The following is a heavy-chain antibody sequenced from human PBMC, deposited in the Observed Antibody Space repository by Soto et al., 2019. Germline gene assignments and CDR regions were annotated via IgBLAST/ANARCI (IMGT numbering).Heavy chain of an antibody. V-gene: IGHV4-31*03. CDR3: ARRELNWNDGSDWFDP. CDR2: IYYSGST. CDR1: GGSISSGGYY. D-gene: IGHD1-20*01. J-gene: IGHJ5*02. Sequence: QVQLQASGPGLVKPSQTLSLTCTVSGGSISSGGYYWRWIRQHPGKGLEWIGYIYYSGSTSYTPSLKSRVTISVDTSKNQFSLKLSSVTAADTAVYDCARRELNWNDGSDWFDPWGQGTLVTVSS.